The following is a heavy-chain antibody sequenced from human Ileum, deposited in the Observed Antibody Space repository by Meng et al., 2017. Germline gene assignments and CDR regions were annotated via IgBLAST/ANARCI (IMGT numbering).Heavy chain of an antibody. J-gene: IGHJ4*02. V-gene: IGHV4-59*02. CDR1: GGSVSSS. Sequence: QVRCQGPGPGRVTPPETLSLTCTVSGGSVSSSWSWIRQPPGKGLEWIGHIYYSGNTNYNPSLKSRVTISVDTSKNQFSLKLSSVTAADTAVYFCARDRRDSSGWFYFDYWAQGTLVTVSS. D-gene: IGHD6-19*01. CDR2: IYYSGNT. CDR3: ARDRRDSSGWFYFDY.